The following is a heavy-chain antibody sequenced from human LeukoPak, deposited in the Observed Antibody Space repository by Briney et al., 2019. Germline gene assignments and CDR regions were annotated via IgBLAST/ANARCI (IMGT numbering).Heavy chain of an antibody. Sequence: ASVKVSCKASGYTFTTYGISWVRQAPGKGLEWRGWINTYIGNTKYAQRIQDRVTMTIDRSTTTAYMELGSLRSDDTAVYFCARTRGVLGGGKVDYFDFWGQGSLVTVSS. D-gene: IGHD3-10*01. CDR3: ARTRGVLGGGKVDYFDF. V-gene: IGHV1-18*01. CDR1: GYTFTTYG. J-gene: IGHJ4*02. CDR2: INTYIGNT.